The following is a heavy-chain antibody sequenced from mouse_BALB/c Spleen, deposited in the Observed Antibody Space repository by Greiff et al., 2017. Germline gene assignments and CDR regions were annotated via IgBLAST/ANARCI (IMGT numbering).Heavy chain of an antibody. V-gene: IGHV7-3*02. CDR2: IRNKANGYTT. D-gene: IGHD2-1*01. CDR1: GFTFTDYY. J-gene: IGHJ2*01. CDR3: ARDPYGNYFDY. Sequence: DVQLVESGGGLVQPGGSLRLSCATSGFTFTDYYMSWVRQPPGKALEWLGFIRNKANGYTTEYSASVKGRFTISRDNSQSILYLQMNTLRAEDSATYYCARDPYGNYFDYGGQGTTLTVSS.